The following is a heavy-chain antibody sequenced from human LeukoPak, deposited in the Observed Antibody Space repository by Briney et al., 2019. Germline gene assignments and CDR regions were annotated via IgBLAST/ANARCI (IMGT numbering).Heavy chain of an antibody. Sequence: AGASLKISCQGSGSIFTSYWIGWVRQMPGKGLEWMGIIYPGDSDTGYSPSIQGQVTIAADKSISTAYLQWSSLKASETAMYYCARHPAPGVREDEYYYYMDVWGKGTTVTVSS. V-gene: IGHV5-51*01. J-gene: IGHJ6*03. CDR1: GSIFTSYW. D-gene: IGHD3-10*01. CDR3: ARHPAPGVREDEYYYYMDV. CDR2: IYPGDSDT.